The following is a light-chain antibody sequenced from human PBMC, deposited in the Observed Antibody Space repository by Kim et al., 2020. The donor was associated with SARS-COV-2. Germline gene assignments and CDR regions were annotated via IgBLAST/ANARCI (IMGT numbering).Light chain of an antibody. J-gene: IGKJ1*01. CDR2: GAS. V-gene: IGKV3-20*01. Sequence: EIVLTQSPGTLSLSPGERATLSCRASQSVSSSYLAWYQQKPGQAPRLLIYGASSRATGIPDRFSGSGSGTDFTLTISRLEPEDCAVYYCQQYGSSPWTVGQGTKVDIK. CDR1: QSVSSSY. CDR3: QQYGSSPWT.